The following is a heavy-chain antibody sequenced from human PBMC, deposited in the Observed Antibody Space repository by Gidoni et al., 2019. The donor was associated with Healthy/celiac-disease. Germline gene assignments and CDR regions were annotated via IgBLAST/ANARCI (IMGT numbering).Heavy chain of an antibody. CDR1: GGSFSGYY. CDR3: ARGGGYCSGGSCPRWFDP. CDR2: INHSGST. J-gene: IGHJ5*02. V-gene: IGHV4-34*01. Sequence: QVQLQQWGAGLLKPSETLSLTCAVYGGSFSGYYWSWIRQPPGKGLEWIGEINHSGSTNYNPSLKSRVTISVDTSKNQFSLKLSSVTAADTAVYYCARGGGYCSGGSCPRWFDPWGQGTLVTVSS. D-gene: IGHD2-15*01.